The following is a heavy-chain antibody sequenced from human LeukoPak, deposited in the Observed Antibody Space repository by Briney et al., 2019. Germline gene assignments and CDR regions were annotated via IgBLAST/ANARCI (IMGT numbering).Heavy chain of an antibody. Sequence: PSETLSLTCTVSGGSISSYYWSWIRQPPGKGLEWIGYIYYSGSTNYNPSLKSRVTISVDTSKNQFSLKLSPVTAADTAVYYCARDQSRGVTYYYDSSGPNAFDIWGQGTMVTVSS. V-gene: IGHV4-59*01. CDR3: ARDQSRGVTYYYDSSGPNAFDI. CDR1: GGSISSYY. J-gene: IGHJ3*02. CDR2: IYYSGST. D-gene: IGHD3-22*01.